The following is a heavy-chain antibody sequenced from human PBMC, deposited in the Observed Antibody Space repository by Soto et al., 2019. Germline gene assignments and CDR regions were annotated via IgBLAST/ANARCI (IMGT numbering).Heavy chain of an antibody. J-gene: IGHJ3*01. V-gene: IGHV4-30-2*01. CDR3: ASNVAADDALDF. CDR2: IYHSGNT. CDR1: GGSISSGGYS. Sequence: QLQLQESGSGLVKPSQTLSLTYAVSGGSISSGGYSWTWIRQPPGKGLEWIGYIYHSGNTYYNPSLKNRVTISGDRSKNQFTLNLSSVTAADTAVYYCASNVAADDALDFWGQGTMVTVSS. D-gene: IGHD2-15*01.